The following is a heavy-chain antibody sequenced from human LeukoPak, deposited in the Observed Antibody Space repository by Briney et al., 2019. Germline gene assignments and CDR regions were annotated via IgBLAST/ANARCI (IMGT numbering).Heavy chain of an antibody. V-gene: IGHV3-9*01. D-gene: IGHD3-22*01. Sequence: GGSLRLPCAASGFTFDDYAMHWVRQAPGKGLEWVSGISWNSGSIGYADSVKGRFTISRDNAKNSLYLQMNSLRAGDTALYYCAKGGGEYYDSSGDFDYWGQGTLVTVSS. CDR2: ISWNSGSI. J-gene: IGHJ4*02. CDR1: GFTFDDYA. CDR3: AKGGGEYYDSSGDFDY.